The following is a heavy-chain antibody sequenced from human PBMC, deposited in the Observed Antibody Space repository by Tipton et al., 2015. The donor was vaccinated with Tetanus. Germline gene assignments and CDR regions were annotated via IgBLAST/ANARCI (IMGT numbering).Heavy chain of an antibody. CDR1: GGTFSSYA. Sequence: QSGAEVKKPGSSVKVSCKASGGTFSSYAISWVRQAPGQGLEWMGGIIPIFGTANYAQKFQGRVTITADESTSTAYMELSSLRSEDTAVYYCARVDGYSGYDRDYYGMDVWGQGTTVTVSS. J-gene: IGHJ6*02. CDR3: ARVDGYSGYDRDYYGMDV. V-gene: IGHV1-69*01. D-gene: IGHD5-12*01. CDR2: IIPIFGTA.